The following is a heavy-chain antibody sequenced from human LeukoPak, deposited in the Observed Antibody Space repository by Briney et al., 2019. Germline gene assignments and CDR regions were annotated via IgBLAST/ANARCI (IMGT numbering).Heavy chain of an antibody. J-gene: IGHJ5*02. CDR1: GYTFTRYY. CDR3: ARDGGGYCSGGSCYSGWFDP. D-gene: IGHD2-15*01. Sequence: GASVKVSCKASGYTFTRYYMHWVRQAPGQRLEWMGYINPNSGGTNYAQKFQGRVTMTRDTSISTAYMELSRLRSDDTAVYYCARDGGGYCSGGSCYSGWFDPWGQGTLVTVSS. V-gene: IGHV1-2*02. CDR2: INPNSGGT.